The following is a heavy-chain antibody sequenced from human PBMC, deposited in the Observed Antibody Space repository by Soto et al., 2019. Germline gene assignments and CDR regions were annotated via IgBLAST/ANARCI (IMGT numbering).Heavy chain of an antibody. Sequence: PSEALSLTCAVYGGSFSGYYWSWIRQPPGKGLEWSGEINHSGSTNYNPPLKSRVTLSVDTSKNQFSLKLSSVTAADTAVYYCASGVIAAAGTKGALDYWGQGTLVPVSS. D-gene: IGHD6-13*01. V-gene: IGHV4-34*01. CDR3: ASGVIAAAGTKGALDY. CDR2: INHSGST. CDR1: GGSFSGYY. J-gene: IGHJ4*02.